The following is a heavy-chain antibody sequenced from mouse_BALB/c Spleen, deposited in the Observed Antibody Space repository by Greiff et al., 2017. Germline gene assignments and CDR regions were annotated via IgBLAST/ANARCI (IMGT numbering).Heavy chain of an antibody. V-gene: IGHV5-4*02. CDR1: GFTFSDYY. Sequence: EVKLVESGGGLVKPGGSLKLSCAASGFTFSDYYMYWVRQTPEKRLEWVATISDGGSYTYYPDSVKGRFTISRDNAKNNLYLQMSSLKSEDTAMYYCARAGIYYGNYGFAYWGQGTLVTVSA. J-gene: IGHJ3*01. D-gene: IGHD2-1*01. CDR2: ISDGGSYT. CDR3: ARAGIYYGNYGFAY.